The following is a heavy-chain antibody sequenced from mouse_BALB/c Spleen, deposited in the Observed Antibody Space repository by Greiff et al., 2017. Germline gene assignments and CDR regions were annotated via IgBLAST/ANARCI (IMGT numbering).Heavy chain of an antibody. CDR3: ARSPYDYDGEGFAY. V-gene: IGHV1-63*02. CDR2: IYPGGGYT. J-gene: IGHJ3*01. Sequence: VQLQQSGAELVRPGTSVKISCKASGYTFTNYWLGWVKQRPGHGLEWIGDIYPGGGYTNYNEKFKGKATLTADTSSSTAYMQLSSLTSEDSAVYFCARSPYDYDGEGFAYWGQGTLVTVSA. CDR1: GYTFTNYW. D-gene: IGHD2-4*01.